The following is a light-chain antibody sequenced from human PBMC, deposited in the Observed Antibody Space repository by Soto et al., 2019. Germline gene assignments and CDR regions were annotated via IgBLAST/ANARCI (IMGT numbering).Light chain of an antibody. V-gene: IGLV2-14*01. CDR1: SSDVGGYNY. CDR3: SSYTSSSTLEVV. Sequence: QSVLTQPASVSGSPGQSITIFCTGTSSDVGGYNYVSWYQQHSGKAPKLMIYEVSNRPSGVSNRFSGSKSGNTASLTISGLQSEDVADYYCSSYTSSSTLEVVCGGRTQLTAL. CDR2: EVS. J-gene: IGLJ2*01.